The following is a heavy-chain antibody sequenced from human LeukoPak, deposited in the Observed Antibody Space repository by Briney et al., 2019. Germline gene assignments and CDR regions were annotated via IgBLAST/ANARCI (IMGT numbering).Heavy chain of an antibody. CDR1: GYTFTGYY. CDR2: IKPYNGET. J-gene: IGHJ4*02. V-gene: IGHV1-2*02. D-gene: IGHD6-13*01. Sequence: ASVKVSCKASGYTFTGYYMHWVRQAPGQGLEWMGWIKPYNGETKYAQKFQGRLTLTRDTSISTAYMELSSLRSEDTAVYYCARDHSSSWYHYWGQGTLVTVSS. CDR3: ARDHSSSWYHY.